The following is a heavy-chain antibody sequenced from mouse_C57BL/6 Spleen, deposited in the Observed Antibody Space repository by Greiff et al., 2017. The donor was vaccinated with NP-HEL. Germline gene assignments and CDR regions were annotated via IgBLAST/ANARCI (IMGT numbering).Heavy chain of an antibody. CDR2: IRNKANGYTT. CDR1: GFTFTDYY. Sequence: EVHLVESGGGLVQPGGSLSLSCAASGFTFTDYYMSWVRQPPGKALEWLGFIRNKANGYTTEYSASVKGRFTISRDNSQSILYLQMNALRAEDSATYYCARYKLEGDFDYWGQGTTLTVSS. CDR3: ARYKLEGDFDY. J-gene: IGHJ2*01. V-gene: IGHV7-3*01.